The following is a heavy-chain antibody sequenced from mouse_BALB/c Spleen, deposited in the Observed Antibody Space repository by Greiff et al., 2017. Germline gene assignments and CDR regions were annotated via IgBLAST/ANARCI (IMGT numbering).Heavy chain of an antibody. J-gene: IGHJ3*01. D-gene: IGHD2-3*01. CDR3: AREGYDGYYSWFAY. CDR1: GFNIKDTY. V-gene: IGHV14-3*02. Sequence: VQLQQSGAELVKPGASVKLSCTASGFNIKDTYMHWVKQRPEQGLEWIGRIDPANGNTKYDPKFQGKATITADTSSNTAYLQLSSLTSEDTAVYYCAREGYDGYYSWFAYWGQGTLVTVSA. CDR2: IDPANGNT.